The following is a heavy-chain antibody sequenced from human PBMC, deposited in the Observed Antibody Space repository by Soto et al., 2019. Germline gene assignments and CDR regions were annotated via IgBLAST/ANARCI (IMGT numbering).Heavy chain of an antibody. CDR3: ARPGIYDFWSGYYKVLDYYYYMDV. D-gene: IGHD3-3*01. J-gene: IGHJ6*03. CDR1: GFTFSSYA. CDR2: ISSSSSTI. V-gene: IGHV3-48*01. Sequence: GGSLRLSCAASGFTFSSYAMSWVRQAPGKGLEWVSYISSSSSTIYYADSVKGRFTISRDNAKNSLYLQMNSLRAEDTAVYYCARPGIYDFWSGYYKVLDYYYYMDVWGKGTTVTVSS.